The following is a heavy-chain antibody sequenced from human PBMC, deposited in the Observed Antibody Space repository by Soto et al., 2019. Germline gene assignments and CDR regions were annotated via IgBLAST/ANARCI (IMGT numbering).Heavy chain of an antibody. J-gene: IGHJ4*02. Sequence: QVQLVESGGGVVQPGRSLRLSCAASGFTFSSYGMHWVRQAPGKGLEWVAVISYDGSNKYYADSVKGRFTISRDNSKNTLYLQMNSLRAEDTAVYYWAKDRLVAATPDYWGQGNLGTVSS. V-gene: IGHV3-30*18. D-gene: IGHD2-15*01. CDR2: ISYDGSNK. CDR3: AKDRLVAATPDY. CDR1: GFTFSSYG.